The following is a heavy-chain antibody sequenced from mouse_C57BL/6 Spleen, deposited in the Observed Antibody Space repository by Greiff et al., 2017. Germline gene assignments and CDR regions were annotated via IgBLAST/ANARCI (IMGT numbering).Heavy chain of an antibody. J-gene: IGHJ2*01. CDR2: IDPSDSYT. CDR3: ARWITTVVGDY. V-gene: IGHV1-50*01. D-gene: IGHD1-1*01. CDR1: GYTFTSYW. Sequence: VQLQQSGAELVKPGASVKLSCKASGYTFTSYWMQWVKQRPGQGLEWIGEIDPSDSYTNYNQKFKGKATLTVDTSSSTAYMQLSSLTSEDSAVYYCARWITTVVGDYWGQGTTLTVSS.